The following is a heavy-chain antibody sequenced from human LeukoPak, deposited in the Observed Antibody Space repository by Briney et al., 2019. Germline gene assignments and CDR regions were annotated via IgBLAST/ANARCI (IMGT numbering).Heavy chain of an antibody. CDR3: AKSTKRDYYYYMDV. J-gene: IGHJ6*03. V-gene: IGHV3-7*03. D-gene: IGHD1-14*01. CDR1: GFTFTNYW. Sequence: GGSLRLSCAASGFTFTNYWMSWVRQAPGKGLELVANIKQDRSEKYYVDSVKGRFTISRDNAKNSLYLQMNSLRAEDMALYYCAKSTKRDYYYYMDVWGKGTTVTVSS. CDR2: IKQDRSEK.